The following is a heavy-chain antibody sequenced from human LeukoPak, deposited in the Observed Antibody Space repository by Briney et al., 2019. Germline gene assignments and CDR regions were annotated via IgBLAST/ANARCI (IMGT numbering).Heavy chain of an antibody. V-gene: IGHV1-18*01. CDR3: ARVPPYCSGGSCCSYWFDP. CDR1: GYTFTSYG. Sequence: GASVKVSCKASGYTFTSYGISWVRQATGQGLEWMGWISAYNGNTNYAQKLQGRVTMTTDTSTSTAYMELRSLRSDDTAVYYCARVPPYCSGGSCCSYWFDPWGQGTLVTVSS. CDR2: ISAYNGNT. D-gene: IGHD2-15*01. J-gene: IGHJ5*02.